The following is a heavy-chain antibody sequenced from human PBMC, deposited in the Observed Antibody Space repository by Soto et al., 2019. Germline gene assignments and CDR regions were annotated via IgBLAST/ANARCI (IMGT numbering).Heavy chain of an antibody. CDR2: IYSGGST. D-gene: IGHD4-17*01. V-gene: IGHV3-66*01. CDR1: GFTVSSNY. Sequence: EVHLVESGGGLVQPGGSLRLSCAASGFTVSSNYMTWVRQVPGKGLEWVSVIYSGGSTYYADSVKGSFTISRDNSKNTLYLQMNSLRAEGTAVYYCARDGGTYGHGPLGYWGQGTLVTVSS. J-gene: IGHJ4*02. CDR3: ARDGGTYGHGPLGY.